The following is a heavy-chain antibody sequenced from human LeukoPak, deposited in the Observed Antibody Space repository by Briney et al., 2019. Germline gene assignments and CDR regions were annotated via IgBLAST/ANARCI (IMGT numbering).Heavy chain of an antibody. V-gene: IGHV3-72*01. CDR1: GFTFSNHF. D-gene: IGHD3-9*01. J-gene: IGHJ3*01. CDR2: IRKKRNGYTT. CDR3: PRVSAMTGPTDALDF. Sequence: GGSLRLSCAASGFTFSNHFMDWVRQAPGKGLEWVGRIRKKRNGYTTEYAASVKGRFTVSRDDSKNSLFLQMNSLQTDDTAVYYCPRVSAMTGPTDALDFWGQGTKVTVSS.